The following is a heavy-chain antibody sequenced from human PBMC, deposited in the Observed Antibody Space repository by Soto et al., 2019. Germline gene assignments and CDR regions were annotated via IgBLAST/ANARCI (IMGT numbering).Heavy chain of an antibody. J-gene: IGHJ4*02. CDR3: AKVIRYDYVWGSPYYFDY. Sequence: GGSLSLSCAASGFTFSSYAMSWVRQAPGKGLEWVSAISGSGGSTYYADSVKGRFTISRDNSKNTLYLQMNSLRAEDTAVYYCAKVIRYDYVWGSPYYFDYWGQGTLVTVSS. CDR2: ISGSGGST. V-gene: IGHV3-23*01. CDR1: GFTFSSYA. D-gene: IGHD3-16*01.